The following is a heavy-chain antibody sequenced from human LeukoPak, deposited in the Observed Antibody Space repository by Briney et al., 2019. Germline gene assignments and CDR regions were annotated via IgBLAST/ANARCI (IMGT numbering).Heavy chain of an antibody. J-gene: IGHJ6*03. CDR2: INPSGGST. CDR1: GYTFTSYY. Sequence: ASVKVSCKASGYTFTSYYMHWVRQAPGQGLEWMGIINPSGGSTSYAQKFQGRVTMTRDMSTSTVYMELSSLRSEDTAVYYCARDSLVTWNGYCYYMDVWGKGTTVTVSS. CDR3: ARDSLVTWNGYCYYMDV. D-gene: IGHD3-9*01. V-gene: IGHV1-46*01.